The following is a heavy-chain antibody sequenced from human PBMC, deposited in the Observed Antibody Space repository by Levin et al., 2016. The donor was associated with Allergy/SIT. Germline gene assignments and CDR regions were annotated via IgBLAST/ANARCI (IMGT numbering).Heavy chain of an antibody. CDR3: ARARGGFLEWLLLDFDY. Sequence: WVRQAPGQGLEWMGWISAYNGNTNYAQKLQGRVTMTTDTSTSTAYMELRSLRSDDTAVYYCARARGGFLEWLLLDFDYWGQGTLVTVSS. J-gene: IGHJ4*02. CDR2: ISAYNGNT. D-gene: IGHD3-3*01. V-gene: IGHV1-18*01.